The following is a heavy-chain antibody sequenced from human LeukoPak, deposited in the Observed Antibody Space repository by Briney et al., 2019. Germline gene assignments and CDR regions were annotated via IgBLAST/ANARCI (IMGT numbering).Heavy chain of an antibody. CDR1: GFTFSDYY. V-gene: IGHV3-15*01. CDR2: IKGKIDGETT. J-gene: IGHJ3*01. CDR3: STDPPSV. Sequence: GGSLRLSCAASGFTFSDYYMSWIRQAPGKGLEWIGRIKGKIDGETTDYGAPMKGRISISRDDSKNTLDLQMNSLKIEDTAVYYCSTDPPSVWGQGTMVTVSS.